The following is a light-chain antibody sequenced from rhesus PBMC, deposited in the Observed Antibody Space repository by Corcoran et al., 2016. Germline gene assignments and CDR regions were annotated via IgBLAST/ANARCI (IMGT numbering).Light chain of an antibody. V-gene: IGKV1-22*01. Sequence: DIQMTQSPSSLSVSVGDTVTITCRASQSISSWLDWYQQKPGKAPKLLIYKASGLQSGVPSRFSGSGSGTDFSRTISSLQPEDSATDHCLQYSSSPYSFGQGTKVEIK. CDR1: QSISSW. J-gene: IGKJ2*01. CDR2: KAS. CDR3: LQYSSSPYS.